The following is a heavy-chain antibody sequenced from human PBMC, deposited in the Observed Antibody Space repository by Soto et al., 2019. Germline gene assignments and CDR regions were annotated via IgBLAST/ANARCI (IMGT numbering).Heavy chain of an antibody. D-gene: IGHD1-26*01. CDR2: ISSSSSYI. Sequence: EVQLVESGGGLVKPGGSLRLSCAASGFTFSSYSMNWVRQAPGKGLEWVSSISSSSSYIYYADSVKGRFTISRDNAKNSLYLQMNSLRAEDTAVYYWARDLRSGSYHVYSYWGQGTLVTVSS. V-gene: IGHV3-21*01. J-gene: IGHJ4*02. CDR3: ARDLRSGSYHVYSY. CDR1: GFTFSSYS.